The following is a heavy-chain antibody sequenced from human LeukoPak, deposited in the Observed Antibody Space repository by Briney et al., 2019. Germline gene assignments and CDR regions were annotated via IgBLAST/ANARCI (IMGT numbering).Heavy chain of an antibody. V-gene: IGHV4-4*07. CDR2: IYTSGST. CDR3: ARVRPGKHPNWFDP. CDR1: GGSISSYY. Sequence: PSETLSLTCTVSGGSISSYYWSWIRQPAGKGLEWIGRIYTSGSTNYNPSLKSRVTMSVDTSKNQFSLKLSSVTAADTAVYYWARVRPGKHPNWFDPWGQGTLVTVSS. D-gene: IGHD1-14*01. J-gene: IGHJ5*02.